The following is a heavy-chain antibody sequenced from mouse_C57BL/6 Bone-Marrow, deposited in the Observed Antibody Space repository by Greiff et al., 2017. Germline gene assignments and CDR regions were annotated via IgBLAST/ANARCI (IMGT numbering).Heavy chain of an antibody. Sequence: EVKVEESGGGLVQPGGSMKLSCAASGFTFSDSWMDWVRQSPEKGLEWVAEIRNKANNHATYYAESVKGRFTISRDDSKSSVYLQMNRLRAEDTGIYYCTEKQWKYFDVWGTGTTVTVSS. J-gene: IGHJ1*03. D-gene: IGHD1-3*01. V-gene: IGHV6-6*01. CDR1: GFTFSDSW. CDR2: IRNKANNHAT. CDR3: TEKQWKYFDV.